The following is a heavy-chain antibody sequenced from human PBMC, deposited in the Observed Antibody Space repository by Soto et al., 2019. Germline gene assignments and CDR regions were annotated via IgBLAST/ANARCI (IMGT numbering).Heavy chain of an antibody. CDR2: MYYSGST. CDR3: ASSGWWYFDY. V-gene: IGHV4-39*01. D-gene: IGHD6-19*01. CDR1: GGSISSSSYY. J-gene: IGHJ4*02. Sequence: KTSETLSLTCTVSGGSISSSSYYWGWIRQPPGKGLEWIGSMYYSGSTYYNPSLKSRVTISVDTSKNQFSLKLSSVTAADTAVYYCASSGWWYFDYWGQGTLVTVSS.